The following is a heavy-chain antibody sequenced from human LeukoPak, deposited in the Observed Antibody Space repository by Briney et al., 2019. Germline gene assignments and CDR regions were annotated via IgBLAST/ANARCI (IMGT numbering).Heavy chain of an antibody. D-gene: IGHD3-10*01. Sequence: GGSLRLSCAASGFTFDDYAMHWVRQAPGKGLEWVSGITWNSGSIDYADSVKGRFTISRDNAKNSLYLQMNSLRAEDTALYYCTKDISASGNYGMDVWGQGTTVTVFS. CDR1: GFTFDDYA. CDR3: TKDISASGNYGMDV. J-gene: IGHJ6*02. V-gene: IGHV3-9*01. CDR2: ITWNSGSI.